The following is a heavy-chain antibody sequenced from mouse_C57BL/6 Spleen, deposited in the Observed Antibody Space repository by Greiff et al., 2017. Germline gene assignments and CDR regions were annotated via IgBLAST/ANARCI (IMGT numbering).Heavy chain of an antibody. V-gene: IGHV1-59*01. CDR3: ANAFTTVKEAWFAY. Sequence: QVQLQQPGAELVRPGTSVKLSCKASGYTFTSYWMHWVKQRPGQGLEWIGVIDPSDSYTNYNQKFKGKATLTVDTSSSTAYMQLSSLTSEDSAVYYCANAFTTVKEAWFAYWGQGTLVTVSA. CDR2: IDPSDSYT. D-gene: IGHD1-1*01. J-gene: IGHJ3*01. CDR1: GYTFTSYW.